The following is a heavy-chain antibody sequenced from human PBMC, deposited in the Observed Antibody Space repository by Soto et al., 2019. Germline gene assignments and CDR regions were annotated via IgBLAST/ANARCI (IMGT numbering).Heavy chain of an antibody. CDR1: GGSISSGDYY. D-gene: IGHD5-12*01. Sequence: ASETLSLTCTVSGGSISSGDYYWSWIRQPPGKGLEWIGYIYYSGSTYYNPSLESRVTISVDTSKNQFSLKLSSVTAADTAVYYCAREYSGYDYRLSDYWGQGTLVTVSS. V-gene: IGHV4-30-4*01. J-gene: IGHJ4*02. CDR2: IYYSGST. CDR3: AREYSGYDYRLSDY.